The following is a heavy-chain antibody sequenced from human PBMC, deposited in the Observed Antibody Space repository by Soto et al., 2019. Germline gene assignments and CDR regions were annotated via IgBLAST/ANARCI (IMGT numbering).Heavy chain of an antibody. D-gene: IGHD3-10*01. Sequence: ASGTLSLTCTVPGGSISRYYLGWVPQPPGKGLEWIGYIYNTGTTNYNPSLKSRVTISVDTSKNQFSLKLSSVTAADTAVYYCATYGSGTYKPTTFDYWGQGTLVTVSS. V-gene: IGHV4-59*12. CDR3: ATYGSGTYKPTTFDY. CDR1: GGSISRYY. CDR2: IYNTGTT. J-gene: IGHJ4*02.